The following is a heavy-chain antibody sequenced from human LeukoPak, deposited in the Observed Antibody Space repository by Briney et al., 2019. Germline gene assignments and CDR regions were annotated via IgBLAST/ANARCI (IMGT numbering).Heavy chain of an antibody. Sequence: GGSLRLSCAASGFTFSSYWMSWVRQAPGKGLEWVANIKQDGSEKYYVDSVKGRFTISRDNAKNSLYLQMNSLRAEDTAVYYCANQAHAADYYFDYWGQGTLVTVSS. J-gene: IGHJ4*02. CDR3: ANQAHAADYYFDY. CDR1: GFTFSSYW. D-gene: IGHD6-13*01. CDR2: IKQDGSEK. V-gene: IGHV3-7*01.